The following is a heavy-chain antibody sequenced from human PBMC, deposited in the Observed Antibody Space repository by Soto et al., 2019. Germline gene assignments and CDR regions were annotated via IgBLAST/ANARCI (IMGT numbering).Heavy chain of an antibody. CDR3: ARESVGPTIAIYYYSGMDV. CDR1: GGSVSSGSYY. J-gene: IGHJ6*02. V-gene: IGHV4-61*01. CDR2: IYYSGST. Sequence: SETLSLTCTVSGGSVSSGSYYWSWIRQPPGKGLEWIGYIYYSGSTNYNPSLKSRVTISVDTSKNQFSLKLSSVTAADTAVYYCARESVGPTIAIYYYSGMDVWGQGTTVTVSS. D-gene: IGHD1-26*01.